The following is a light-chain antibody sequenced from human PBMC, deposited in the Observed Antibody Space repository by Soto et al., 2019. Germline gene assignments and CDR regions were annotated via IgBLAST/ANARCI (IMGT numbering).Light chain of an antibody. V-gene: IGLV1-51*02. CDR2: ENN. CDR3: GTWDSSLSAYV. CDR1: SSNIGNNY. Sequence: QSVLTQPPSVSAAPGQKVTISCSGSSSNIGNNYVSWYQQLPGTAPKLLIYENNKRPSGIPDRFSRSKSGTSATLGITGLQTGDEADYYCGTWDSSLSAYVFGTGTKLTVL. J-gene: IGLJ1*01.